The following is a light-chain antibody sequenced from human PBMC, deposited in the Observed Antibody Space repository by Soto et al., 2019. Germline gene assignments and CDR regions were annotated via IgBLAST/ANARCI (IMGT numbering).Light chain of an antibody. CDR1: QSVGST. V-gene: IGKV3-11*01. Sequence: EIVLTQSPGTLSLSPGERATLSCRASQSVGSTLAWYQQKPGQPPRLLIYDAFSRATGIHARFSGGGSGSDFTLTISSLEAGDSAVYYCQQRSTWSYTFGQGTRLEIK. CDR2: DAF. CDR3: QQRSTWSYT. J-gene: IGKJ2*01.